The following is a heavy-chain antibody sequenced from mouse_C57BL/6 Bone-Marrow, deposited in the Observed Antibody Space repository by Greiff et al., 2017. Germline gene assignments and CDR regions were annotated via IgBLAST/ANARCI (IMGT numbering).Heavy chain of an antibody. V-gene: IGHV14-4*01. CDR2: IDPEIGDT. J-gene: IGHJ2*01. Sequence: EVQLQQSGAELVRPGASVKLSCTASGFNIKDDYIHWVKQRPEQGLEWIGWIDPEIGDTEYASKFQGKATITSDTSSNTASLQLSSLTSEDTAVYYCSSFDGNYFDFWGRGTPLTGAS. CDR1: GFNIKDDY. D-gene: IGHD2-3*01. CDR3: SSFDGNYFDF.